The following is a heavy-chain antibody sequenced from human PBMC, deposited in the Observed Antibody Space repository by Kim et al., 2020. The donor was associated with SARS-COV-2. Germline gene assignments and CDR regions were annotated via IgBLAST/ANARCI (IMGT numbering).Heavy chain of an antibody. J-gene: IGHJ4*02. CDR1: GGSISSGGYY. Sequence: SETLSLTCTVSGGSISSGGYYWSWIRQHPGKGLEWIGYIYYSGSTYYNPSLKSRVTISVDTSKNQFSQKLSSVTTADTAVYYCARVFKGYDSSGYPDYWGQGTLVTVSS. CDR3: ARVFKGYDSSGYPDY. CDR2: IYYSGST. D-gene: IGHD3-22*01. V-gene: IGHV4-31*03.